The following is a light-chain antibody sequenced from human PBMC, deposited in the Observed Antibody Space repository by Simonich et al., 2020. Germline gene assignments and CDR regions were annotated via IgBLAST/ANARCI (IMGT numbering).Light chain of an antibody. CDR3: SSYAGSNLWV. CDR1: SSDVGGYNY. Sequence: QSALTQPPSASGSPGQSVTISCTGTSSDVGGYNYVSWSQQHPGKAPKLMIYEVSKRPSGVPDRFSGSKSGNTASLTVSGLQAEDEADYYCSSYAGSNLWVFGGGTKLTVL. CDR2: EVS. J-gene: IGLJ3*02. V-gene: IGLV2-8*01.